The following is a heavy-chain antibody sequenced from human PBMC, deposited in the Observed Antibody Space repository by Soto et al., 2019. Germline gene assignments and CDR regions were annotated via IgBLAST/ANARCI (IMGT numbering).Heavy chain of an antibody. CDR3: AIEDRVQLWLAFDY. CDR2: ISAYNGNT. D-gene: IGHD5-18*01. J-gene: IGHJ4*02. V-gene: IGHV1-18*01. Sequence: QVQLVQSGAEVKKPGASVKVSCKASGYTFTSYGISWVRQAPGQGHEWMGWISAYNGNTNYAQKLQGRVTMTTDTSTSTADMELGSLRSDDTAVYYCAIEDRVQLWLAFDYCAQGTMVTVSS. CDR1: GYTFTSYG.